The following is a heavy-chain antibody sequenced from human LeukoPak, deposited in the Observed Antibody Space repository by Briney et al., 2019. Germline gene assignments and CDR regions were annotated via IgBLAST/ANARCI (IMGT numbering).Heavy chain of an antibody. CDR3: AKDSRSDAYYYDIAAVDY. D-gene: IGHD3-22*01. CDR1: GFTFSSYA. V-gene: IGHV3-30-3*01. J-gene: IGHJ4*02. Sequence: GGSLRLSCAASGFTFSSYAMHWVRQAPGKGLEWVAVISYDGSNKYYADSVKGRFTISRDNSKNTLYLQMNSLRAEDTAVYYCAKDSRSDAYYYDIAAVDYWGQGTLVTVSS. CDR2: ISYDGSNK.